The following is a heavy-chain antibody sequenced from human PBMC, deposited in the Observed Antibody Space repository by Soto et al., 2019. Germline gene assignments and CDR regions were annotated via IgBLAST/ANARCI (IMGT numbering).Heavy chain of an antibody. CDR3: ARVRVRFLEWLGSEG. CDR2: IIPIFGTA. CDR1: GGTFSSYA. Sequence: QVQLVQSGAEVKKPGSSVKVSCKASGGTFSSYAFSWVRQAPGQGLEWMGGIIPIFGTANYAQKFQGRVPISADDSTSTGYMELSSLRSEDTAVYYCARVRVRFLEWLGSEGWGQGTLVTVSS. V-gene: IGHV1-69*12. D-gene: IGHD3-3*01. J-gene: IGHJ4*02.